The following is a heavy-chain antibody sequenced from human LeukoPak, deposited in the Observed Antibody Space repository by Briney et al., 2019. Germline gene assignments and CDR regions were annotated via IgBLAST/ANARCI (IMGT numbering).Heavy chain of an antibody. D-gene: IGHD2-2*01. CDR1: GFTFSDYY. Sequence: GGSLRLSCAASGFTFSDYYMSWIRQAPGKGLEWVSYISDSSYTNYADSVKGRFTISRDNAKNSLYLHMNSLRAEDTAVYYCARDRGTSNHNAFDIWGQGTMVTVSS. CDR2: ISDSSYT. V-gene: IGHV3-11*06. CDR3: ARDRGTSNHNAFDI. J-gene: IGHJ3*02.